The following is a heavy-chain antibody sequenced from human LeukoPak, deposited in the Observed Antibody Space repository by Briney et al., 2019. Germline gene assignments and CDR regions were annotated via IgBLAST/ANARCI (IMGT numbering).Heavy chain of an antibody. CDR2: ISYDGSNK. CDR3: ARGPSGYHNT. D-gene: IGHD5-12*01. V-gene: IGHV3-30*03. CDR1: GFTFSSYG. Sequence: GGSLRLSCAASGFTFSSYGMHWVRQAPGKGLEWVAVISYDGSNKYYADSVKGRFTISRDNAKNSLYLQMNSLRAEDTAVYYCARGPSGYHNTGGQGTLVTVSS. J-gene: IGHJ4*02.